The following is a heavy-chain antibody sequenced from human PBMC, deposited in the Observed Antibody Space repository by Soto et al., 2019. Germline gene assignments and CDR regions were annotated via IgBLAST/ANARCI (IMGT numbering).Heavy chain of an antibody. CDR3: AKERDFWSGSPTFDP. Sequence: GGSLRLSCAASGFTFSSYGMHWVRQAPGKGLEWVAVISYDGSSKYSADSVKGRFTISRDNSKNTLYLQMGSLRAEDTAVYYYAKERDFWSGSPTFDPWGQGTLVTVSS. J-gene: IGHJ5*02. CDR2: ISYDGSSK. D-gene: IGHD3-3*01. V-gene: IGHV3-30*18. CDR1: GFTFSSYG.